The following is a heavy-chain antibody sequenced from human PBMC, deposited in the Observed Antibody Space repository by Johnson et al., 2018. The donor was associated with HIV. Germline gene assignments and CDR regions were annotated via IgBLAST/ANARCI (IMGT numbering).Heavy chain of an antibody. J-gene: IGHJ3*02. V-gene: IGHV3-43*01. CDR3: ARDASWDDAFDI. CDR1: GFTFDDYT. D-gene: IGHD2-2*01. CDR2: ISWDGGST. Sequence: QLVESGGGLVQPGRSLRLSCAASGFTFDDYTMHWVRQAPGKGLEWVSLISWDGGSTYYADSVKGRFTISRDNSKNTLYLQMNSLRAEDTAVYYCARDASWDDAFDIWGQGTMVTVSS.